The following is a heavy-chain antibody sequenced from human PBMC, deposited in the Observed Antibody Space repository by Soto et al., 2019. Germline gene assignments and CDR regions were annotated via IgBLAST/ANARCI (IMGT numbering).Heavy chain of an antibody. J-gene: IGHJ6*02. Sequence: QVQLVQSGAEVKKPGASVKVSCEASGYTFTGYYMHWVRQAPGQGLEWMGWINPNSGGTNYAQKFQGWVTMTRDTSSSTAYMELSRLRSDDTAVYYCARDPYSSCWYGVGYGMDVWGQGTTVTVSS. V-gene: IGHV1-2*04. CDR1: GYTFTGYY. D-gene: IGHD6-19*01. CDR2: INPNSGGT. CDR3: ARDPYSSCWYGVGYGMDV.